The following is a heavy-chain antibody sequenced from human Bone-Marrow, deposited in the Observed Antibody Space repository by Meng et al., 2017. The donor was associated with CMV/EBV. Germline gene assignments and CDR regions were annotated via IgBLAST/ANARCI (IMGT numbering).Heavy chain of an antibody. V-gene: IGHV1-69*10. D-gene: IGHD5-18*01. CDR1: GDTFSNFG. J-gene: IGHJ6*02. CDR2: IIPILRIP. Sequence: SVKVSCKASGDTFSNFGISWVRQAPGQGLEWMGGIIPILRIPNYAQKFQGRITITADKSTSTAYMELSSLRSEDTAVYYCAREGGGYSYGTPYYYYGMDVWGQGTTVTVSS. CDR3: AREGGGYSYGTPYYYYGMDV.